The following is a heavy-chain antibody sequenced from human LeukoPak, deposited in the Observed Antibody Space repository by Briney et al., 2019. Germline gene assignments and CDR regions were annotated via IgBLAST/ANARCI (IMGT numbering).Heavy chain of an antibody. Sequence: GGSLRLSCAASGFTFSSYAMSWVRQAPGKGLEWVSAISGSGGSTYYADYVKGRFTISRDNSNNSLFVQMNSLRVEDTAVYFCAKEDCSSTSCHPTDYWGQGTLVTVSS. J-gene: IGHJ4*02. CDR3: AKEDCSSTSCHPTDY. CDR1: GFTFSSYA. D-gene: IGHD2-2*01. V-gene: IGHV3-23*01. CDR2: ISGSGGST.